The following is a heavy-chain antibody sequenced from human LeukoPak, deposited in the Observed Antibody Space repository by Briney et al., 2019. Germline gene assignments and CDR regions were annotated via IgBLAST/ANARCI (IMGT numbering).Heavy chain of an antibody. J-gene: IGHJ6*02. V-gene: IGHV4-59*08. CDR3: ARHGPQTYYYGSGSYYGMDI. D-gene: IGHD3-10*01. CDR2: IYYSGST. Sequence: PSETLSLTCTVSGGSISSYYWSWIRQPPGKGLEGIGYIYYSGSTNYNPSLKSRVTISVDTSKNQFSLKLSSVTAADTAVYYCARHGPQTYYYGSGSYYGMDIWGQGTTVTVSS. CDR1: GGSISSYY.